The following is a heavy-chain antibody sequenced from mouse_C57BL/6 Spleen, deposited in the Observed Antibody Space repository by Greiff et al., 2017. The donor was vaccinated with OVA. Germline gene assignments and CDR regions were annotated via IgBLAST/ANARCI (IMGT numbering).Heavy chain of an antibody. CDR1: GYTFTDYE. CDR3: TRSESNYWYFDV. J-gene: IGHJ1*03. Sequence: VQLQQSGAELVRPGASVTLSCKASGYTFTDYEMHWVKQTPVHGLEWIGAIDPETGGTAYNQKFKGKAILTADKSSCTAYMELRSLTSEDSAVYYCTRSESNYWYFDVWGTGTTVTVSS. D-gene: IGHD2-5*01. CDR2: IDPETGGT. V-gene: IGHV1-15*01.